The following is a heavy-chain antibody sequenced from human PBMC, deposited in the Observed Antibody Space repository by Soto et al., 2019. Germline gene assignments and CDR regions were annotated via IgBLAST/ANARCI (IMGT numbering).Heavy chain of an antibody. CDR3: GRCTSTSCHLGSDY. J-gene: IGHJ4*02. D-gene: IGHD2-2*01. CDR1: GLTFRDYW. CDR2: VNSDGSSI. V-gene: IGHV3-74*01. Sequence: GGSLRLSCEASGLTFRDYWMHWVRQAPGKGLVWVARVNSDGSSISYADSVRGRFTISRDSSTNTLYLQMNSLRAADTAVYYCGRCTSTSCHLGSDYWGQGTLVTVSS.